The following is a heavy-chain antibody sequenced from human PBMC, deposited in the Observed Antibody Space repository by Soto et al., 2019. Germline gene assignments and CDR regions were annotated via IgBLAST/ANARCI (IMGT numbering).Heavy chain of an antibody. Sequence: ASVKVSCKASGYTFTSYGISWVRQAPGQGLEWMGWISTYNGNTNYAQNLQGRVTMTTDTSTSTAYMELRSLRSDDTAVYYCARSVGYCSGGSCWGNWFDTWGQGTLVTVSS. CDR1: GYTFTSYG. D-gene: IGHD2-15*01. CDR2: ISTYNGNT. CDR3: ARSVGYCSGGSCWGNWFDT. V-gene: IGHV1-18*04. J-gene: IGHJ5*02.